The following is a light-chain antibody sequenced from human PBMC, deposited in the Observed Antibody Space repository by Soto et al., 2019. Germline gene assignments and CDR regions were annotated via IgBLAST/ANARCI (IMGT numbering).Light chain of an antibody. CDR1: QSVYSS. J-gene: IGKJ1*01. CDR2: GAS. Sequence: ETVLSQSPGTVSLSPGERATLYCRASQSVYSSLAWYQQKPGQAPRLLIYGASTRATGIPARFSGSGSGTEFTLTISRLQSEDFAVYYCQQYNNWPPWTSGQGTKVDIK. CDR3: QQYNNWPPWT. V-gene: IGKV3-15*01.